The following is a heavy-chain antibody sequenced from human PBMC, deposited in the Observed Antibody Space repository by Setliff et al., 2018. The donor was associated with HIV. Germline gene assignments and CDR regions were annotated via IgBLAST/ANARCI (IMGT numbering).Heavy chain of an antibody. V-gene: IGHV1-8*02. Sequence: ASVKVSCKTSGYTFIHYDVNWVRQAPGKGLEWMGWMNPGTGNTGYAEKSQGRVSMTRDTSTNTAYMELRSLRFDDTAVYYCARPGLTSGWYVYYFDSWGQGTLGTVS. CDR2: MNPGTGNT. D-gene: IGHD6-19*01. CDR1: GYTFIHYD. J-gene: IGHJ4*02. CDR3: ARPGLTSGWYVYYFDS.